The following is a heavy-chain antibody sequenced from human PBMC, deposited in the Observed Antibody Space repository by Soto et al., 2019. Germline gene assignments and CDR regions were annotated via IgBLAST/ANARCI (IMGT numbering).Heavy chain of an antibody. Sequence: EVPLLESGGGLVQPGGSLGLSYAASGFTFSSYDMSWVRQAPGKGLEYVSSISVTGSGTYYADSVKGRFTISRDNSKNTLYLQMNSLRVEDTAVYYCARTTTTKSRDYWGQGTLVTVSS. V-gene: IGHV3-23*01. CDR3: ARTTTTKSRDY. CDR1: GFTFSSYD. D-gene: IGHD4-17*01. CDR2: ISVTGSGT. J-gene: IGHJ4*02.